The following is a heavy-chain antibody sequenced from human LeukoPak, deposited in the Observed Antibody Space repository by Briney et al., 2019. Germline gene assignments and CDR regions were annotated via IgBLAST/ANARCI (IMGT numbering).Heavy chain of an antibody. Sequence: TSETLSLTCTVSGGSISSYYWSWIRQPPGKGLEWIGYIYYSGSTNYNPSLKSRVTISVDTSKNQFSLKLSSVTAADTAVYYCASCERGYSYGYDYYYYMDVWGKGTTVTVSS. J-gene: IGHJ6*03. CDR2: IYYSGST. CDR3: ASCERGYSYGYDYYYYMDV. D-gene: IGHD5-18*01. V-gene: IGHV4-59*01. CDR1: GGSISSYY.